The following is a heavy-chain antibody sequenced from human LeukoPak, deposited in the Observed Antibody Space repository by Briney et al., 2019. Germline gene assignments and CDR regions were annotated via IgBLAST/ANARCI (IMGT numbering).Heavy chain of an antibody. J-gene: IGHJ4*02. Sequence: SETLSLTCTVSGYSISSGYHWGWIRQPPGKGLEWIGSIYHSGSTYYNRSLKSRVTISVDTSKNQFSLKLSSVTAADTAVYYCARDGKGFWSGYYLNWGQGTLVTVSS. D-gene: IGHD3-3*01. V-gene: IGHV4-38-2*02. CDR2: IYHSGST. CDR3: ARDGKGFWSGYYLN. CDR1: GYSISSGYH.